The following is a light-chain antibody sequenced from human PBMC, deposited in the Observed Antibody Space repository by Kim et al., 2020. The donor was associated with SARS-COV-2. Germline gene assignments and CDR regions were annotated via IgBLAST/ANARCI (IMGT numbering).Light chain of an antibody. CDR1: SGSIDDNY. J-gene: IGLJ2*01. CDR3: QSYNRDNVL. CDR2: EDD. Sequence: NFMLTQPHSVSESPGKTVTISCTRSSGSIDDNYVQWYQQRPGGVPTTVIYEDDQRPSGVSDRFSGSIDNSSNSASLTISGLRTEDEADYYCQSYNRDNVLFGGGTKFTVL. V-gene: IGLV6-57*04.